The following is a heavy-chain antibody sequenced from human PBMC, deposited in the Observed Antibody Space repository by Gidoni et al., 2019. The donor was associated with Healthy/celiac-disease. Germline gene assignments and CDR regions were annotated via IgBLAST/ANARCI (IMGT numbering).Heavy chain of an antibody. J-gene: IGHJ4*02. Sequence: QVQLVESGGGVVQPGRSLRLSCAASGFTFSSYGMHWVRQAPGKGLEWLAVIWYDGSNKYYADSVKGRFTISRDNSKNTLYLQMNSLRAEDTAVYYCARDLYYGSGSFDYWGQGTLVTVSS. CDR3: ARDLYYGSGSFDY. V-gene: IGHV3-33*01. D-gene: IGHD3-10*01. CDR1: GFTFSSYG. CDR2: IWYDGSNK.